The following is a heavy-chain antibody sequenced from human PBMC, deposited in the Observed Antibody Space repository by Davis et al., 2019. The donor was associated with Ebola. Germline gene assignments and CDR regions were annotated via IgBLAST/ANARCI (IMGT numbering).Heavy chain of an antibody. CDR2: IYYSGSA. V-gene: IGHV4-39*02. D-gene: IGHD2-8*01. CDR1: GGAISSTNYY. J-gene: IGHJ5*02. CDR3: ATRQYASSPFDP. Sequence: GSLRLSCTVSGGAISSTNYYWDWIRQPPGKGLEWIGTIYYSGSAHYNPSLESRVAISVDTSNKHLFLNLRSVTAADTAVYYCATRQYASSPFDPWGQGALVTVSS.